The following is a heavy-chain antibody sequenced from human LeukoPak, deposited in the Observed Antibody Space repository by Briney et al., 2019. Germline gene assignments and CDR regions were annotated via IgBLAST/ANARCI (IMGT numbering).Heavy chain of an antibody. CDR1: GFAFSSYS. Sequence: PGASLRLSCAGSGFAFSSYSMNWVRPAPGKGLEWVSSISSNSGYIYYADSVKGRFTISRDNAKNSLYLQMNNLRTDDTAVYYCARAPKGGYCSGASCYYFDYWGQGTLVTVSS. J-gene: IGHJ4*02. V-gene: IGHV3-21*01. D-gene: IGHD2-15*01. CDR3: ARAPKGGYCSGASCYYFDY. CDR2: ISSNSGYI.